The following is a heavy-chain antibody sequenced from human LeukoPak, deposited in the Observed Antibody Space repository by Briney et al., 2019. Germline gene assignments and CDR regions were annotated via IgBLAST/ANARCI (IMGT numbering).Heavy chain of an antibody. D-gene: IGHD6-19*01. J-gene: IGHJ4*02. V-gene: IGHV3-21*01. CDR2: ISSSSSYI. CDR1: GFNFRGYV. Sequence: GGSLRLSCAASGFNFRGYVMSWVRQAPGKGLEWVSSISSSSSYIYYADSVKGRFTISRDNAKNSLYLQMNSLRAEDTAVYYCASIMAVAGTDYWGQGTLVTVSS. CDR3: ASIMAVAGTDY.